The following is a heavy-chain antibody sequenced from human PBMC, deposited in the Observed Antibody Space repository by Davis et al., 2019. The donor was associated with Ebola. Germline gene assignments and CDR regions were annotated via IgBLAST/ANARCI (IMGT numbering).Heavy chain of an antibody. Sequence: PSETLSLTCTVSGGSISRGGSYWTWLRQHPGKSLEWLRYLYYSESTYYKPSLKSRVTISLDTSKNQFSLNLYSVTAADTAVYYCARDLRYDSSGYDYYFYMDVWGKGTTVTVSS. D-gene: IGHD3-22*01. J-gene: IGHJ6*03. CDR3: ARDLRYDSSGYDYYFYMDV. CDR2: LYYSEST. CDR1: GGSISRGGSY. V-gene: IGHV4-31*03.